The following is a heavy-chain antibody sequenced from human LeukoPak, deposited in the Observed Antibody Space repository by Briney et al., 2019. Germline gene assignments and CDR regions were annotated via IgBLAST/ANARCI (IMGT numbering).Heavy chain of an antibody. J-gene: IGHJ4*02. D-gene: IGHD3/OR15-3a*01. CDR1: GGSISPYY. CDR2: VHYSGST. V-gene: IGHV4-59*08. CDR3: ARHARGTGYFDY. Sequence: SETLSLTCTVSGGSISPYYWTWSRQPPGKGLEWIGYVHYSGSTNYNPSLKSRVTISVDTSKNQFSLNLSSVTAADTAVYYCARHARGTGYFDYWGQGTLVTVSS.